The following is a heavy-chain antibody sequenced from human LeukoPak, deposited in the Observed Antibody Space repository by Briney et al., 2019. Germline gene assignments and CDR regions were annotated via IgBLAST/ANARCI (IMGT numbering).Heavy chain of an antibody. D-gene: IGHD3-22*01. CDR3: AREDSSGYLGY. V-gene: IGHV4-61*01. CDR1: GGSVSSNIYY. CDR2: IYYSGST. J-gene: IGHJ4*02. Sequence: SETLCLTCTVSGGSVSSNIYYWNWIRQPPGKGLEWIGYIYYSGSTNYNPSLKSRVTISVDTSKNQFSLKLTSLTAADTAVYYCAREDSSGYLGYWGQGTLVTVSS.